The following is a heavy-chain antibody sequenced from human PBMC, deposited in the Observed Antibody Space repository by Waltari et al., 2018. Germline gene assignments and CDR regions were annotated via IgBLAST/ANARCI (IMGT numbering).Heavy chain of an antibody. CDR2: IYYSGST. Sequence: QVQLQESGPGLVKPSETLSLTCTVSGGSISSYYWSWIRQPPGKGLEWIGYIYYSGSTNYNPSLKSRVTISVDTSKNQFSLKLSSVTAADTAVYYCARAQVIDYGDYLFDPWAREPWSPSPQ. CDR3: ARAQVIDYGDYLFDP. CDR1: GGSISSYY. V-gene: IGHV4-59*01. D-gene: IGHD4-17*01. J-gene: IGHJ5*02.